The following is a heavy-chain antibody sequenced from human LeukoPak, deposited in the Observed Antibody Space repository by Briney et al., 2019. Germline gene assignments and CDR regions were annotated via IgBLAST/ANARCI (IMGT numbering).Heavy chain of an antibody. D-gene: IGHD3-16*02. J-gene: IGHJ4*02. CDR1: GFTFSSYA. CDR2: ITSSGGGT. CDR3: AKGGPYYASVWGTYRYTRRGFDY. V-gene: IGHV3-23*01. Sequence: GGSLRLSCAASGFTFSSYAMSWVRQAPGEGLEWVSAITSSGGGTYLADSVRGRFTISRDNSKNTLFLQMNTLRDDDTAVYYCAKGGPYYASVWGTYRYTRRGFDYWGQGTLVTVSS.